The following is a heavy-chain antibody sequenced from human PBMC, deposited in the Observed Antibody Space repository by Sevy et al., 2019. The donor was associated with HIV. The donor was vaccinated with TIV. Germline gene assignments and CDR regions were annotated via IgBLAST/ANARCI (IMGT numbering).Heavy chain of an antibody. CDR2: IYHSGST. J-gene: IGHJ5*02. CDR3: AGAKGGVVVAATSGWFDP. Sequence: SETLSLTCAVSGGSISSSNWWSWVRQPPGKGLEWIGEIYHSGSTNYNPSLKSRVTISVDKSKNQFSLKLGSVTAADTAVDYCAGAKGGVVVAATSGWFDPWGQGTLVTVSS. CDR1: GGSISSSNW. D-gene: IGHD2-15*01. V-gene: IGHV4-4*02.